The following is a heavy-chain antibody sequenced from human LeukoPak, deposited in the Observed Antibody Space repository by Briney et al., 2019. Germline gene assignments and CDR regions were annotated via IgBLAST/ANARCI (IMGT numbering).Heavy chain of an antibody. CDR2: ISYHGSNK. CDR1: GFTFSSYG. V-gene: IGHV3-30*03. CDR3: ARSPPSYCSGGSCYGGGYYFDY. D-gene: IGHD2-15*01. J-gene: IGHJ4*02. Sequence: PGRSLRLSCAASGFTFSSYGMYWVRQAPGKGLEWVAVISYHGSNKYYADSVKGRFTISRDNSKNTLYLQMNSLRAEDTAVYYCARSPPSYCSGGSCYGGGYYFDYWGQGTLVTVSS.